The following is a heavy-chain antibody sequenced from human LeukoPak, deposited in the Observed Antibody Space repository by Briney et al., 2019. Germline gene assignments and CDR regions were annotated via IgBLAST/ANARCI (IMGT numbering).Heavy chain of an antibody. V-gene: IGHV4-31*03. CDR1: GGSIRSGGYY. D-gene: IGHD5-12*01. CDR3: ASTPYSGYDYYYYGMDV. J-gene: IGHJ6*04. Sequence: SQTLSLTCTVSGGSIRSGGYYWSWIRQHPGKGLEWIGYIYYSGSTYYNPSLKSRVTISVDTPKNQFSLKLSSVTAADTAVYYCASTPYSGYDYYYYGMDVWGKGTTVTVSS. CDR2: IYYSGST.